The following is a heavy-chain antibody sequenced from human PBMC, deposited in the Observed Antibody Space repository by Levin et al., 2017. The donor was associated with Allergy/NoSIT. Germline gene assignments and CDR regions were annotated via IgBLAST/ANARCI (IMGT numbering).Heavy chain of an antibody. V-gene: IGHV3-23*01. CDR2: ISGSLGNT. CDR1: GFTFTRYS. J-gene: IGHJ4*02. CDR3: AKDGGWDCRGRQSYYFDD. D-gene: IGHD2-15*01. Sequence: PGGSLRLSCTASGFTFTRYSMAWVRQAPGKGLEWVSLISGSLGNTYHADSWKGRFTISRDNPKNMLYLQMSSLRDEDTAVYYCAKDGGWDCRGRQSYYFDDWGQGTLVTVSS.